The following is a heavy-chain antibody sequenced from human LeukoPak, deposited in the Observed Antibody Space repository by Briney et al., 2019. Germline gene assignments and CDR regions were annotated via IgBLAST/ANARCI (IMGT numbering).Heavy chain of an antibody. Sequence: GGSLRLACTGSGFTFSDCDMNWVRQAPGGGLEWISSISGRSSHIYYADSIKGRFTISRDNAKNSLYLQMNSLRDEDTAVYYCTRAFPPLRTAAAGDVWGQGTLVTVSS. CDR3: TRAFPPLRTAAAGDV. V-gene: IGHV3-21*01. CDR1: GFTFSDCD. CDR2: ISGRSSHI. J-gene: IGHJ4*02. D-gene: IGHD6-13*01.